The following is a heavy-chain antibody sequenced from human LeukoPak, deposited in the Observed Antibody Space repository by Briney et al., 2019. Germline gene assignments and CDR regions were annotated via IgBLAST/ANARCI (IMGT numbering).Heavy chain of an antibody. D-gene: IGHD2-2*01. J-gene: IGHJ5*02. CDR1: GGSIRTYY. CDR2: IYYSGST. Sequence: SETLSLTCTVSGGSIRTYYWSWIRQPPGKGLQWIGYIYYSGSTNYNPSLKSRVTISVDTSKNQFSLKLSSVTAADTAVYYCARSQAYCSSTTCYVNWFDPWGQGTLVTVSS. V-gene: IGHV4-59*01. CDR3: ARSQAYCSSTTCYVNWFDP.